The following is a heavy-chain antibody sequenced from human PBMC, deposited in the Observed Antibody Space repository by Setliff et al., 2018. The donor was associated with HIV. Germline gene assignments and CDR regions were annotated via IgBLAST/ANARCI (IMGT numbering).Heavy chain of an antibody. V-gene: IGHV3-48*01. CDR3: ARYAGGYPLNDVFDI. Sequence: SLRLSCAASGFIFSSYSMNWVRQAPGKGLEWVSYISSSSSTIYYADSVKGRFTISRDNAKNSLSLQMNSLRAEDTAVYYCARYAGGYPLNDVFDIWGQGTMVTVSS. D-gene: IGHD3-22*01. J-gene: IGHJ3*02. CDR1: GFIFSSYS. CDR2: ISSSSSTI.